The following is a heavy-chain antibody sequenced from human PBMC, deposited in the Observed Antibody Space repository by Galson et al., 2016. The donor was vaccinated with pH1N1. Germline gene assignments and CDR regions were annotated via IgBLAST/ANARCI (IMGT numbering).Heavy chain of an antibody. Sequence: SVKVSCKASGGTFSSYAISWVRQAPGQGLEWMGGNIGMFGNTNYAQKFQGRVTITTDELTSTAYMELSSLRSDDTAVYYCARGPYYYYSGLDVWGQGTTVTVSS. J-gene: IGHJ6*02. CDR1: GGTFSSYA. CDR2: NIGMFGNT. V-gene: IGHV1-69*05. CDR3: ARGPYYYYSGLDV.